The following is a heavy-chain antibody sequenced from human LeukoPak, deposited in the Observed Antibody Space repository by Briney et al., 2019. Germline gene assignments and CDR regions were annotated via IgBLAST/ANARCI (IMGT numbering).Heavy chain of an antibody. J-gene: IGHJ3*01. Sequence: SETLSLTCTVSVGSISNHYWTWIRQPPGKGLEWIGYIFSSGSTTHNPSLKSRLTISVDTSKNQFSLKLSSVPAADTAVYFCARWPMTDLTFDVWGQGTMVTVSS. CDR3: ARWPMTDLTFDV. V-gene: IGHV4-59*11. CDR1: VGSISNHY. D-gene: IGHD2-21*02. CDR2: IFSSGST.